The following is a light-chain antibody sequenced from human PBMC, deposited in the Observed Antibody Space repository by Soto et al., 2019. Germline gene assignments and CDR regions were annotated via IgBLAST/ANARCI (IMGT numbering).Light chain of an antibody. CDR1: ESVSSSF. Sequence: EVVLTQSPGTLSLSPGERATLSCRASESVSSSFLTWYQQKPGQAPRLLIYRTSNRVTGIPDRFSCSGSGTDFTLTISRLEPEDFDVYFCQHYGNSLWTLGQGTKVDIK. CDR2: RTS. CDR3: QHYGNSLWT. J-gene: IGKJ1*01. V-gene: IGKV3-20*01.